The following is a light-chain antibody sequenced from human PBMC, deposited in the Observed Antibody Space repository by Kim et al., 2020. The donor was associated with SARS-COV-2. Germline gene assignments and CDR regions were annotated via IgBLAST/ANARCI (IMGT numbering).Light chain of an antibody. J-gene: IGKJ5*01. CDR2: GAS. Sequence: GSPGERATLSCRASQSIASSLAWYQQKPGQTPRLLIYGASTRATGISARFSGSGSGTEFTLTLSSLQSEDFAVYYCQQYNSWPLTFGQGTRLEIK. CDR3: QQYNSWPLT. V-gene: IGKV3-15*01. CDR1: QSIASS.